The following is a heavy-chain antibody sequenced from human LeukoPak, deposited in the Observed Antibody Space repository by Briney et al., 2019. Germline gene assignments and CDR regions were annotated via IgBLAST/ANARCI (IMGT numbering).Heavy chain of an antibody. CDR2: IKQGGGEK. J-gene: IGHJ5*02. Sequence: GGSLRLSCEASGFTLSNRWMTWVRQAPGKGLEWVATIKQGGGEKFYVDSVRGRFTISEDSAKNSLYLQMNSLRADDTAVYYCARDPFDHWGQGTLVTVSS. V-gene: IGHV3-7*01. CDR3: ARDPFDH. CDR1: GFTLSNRW.